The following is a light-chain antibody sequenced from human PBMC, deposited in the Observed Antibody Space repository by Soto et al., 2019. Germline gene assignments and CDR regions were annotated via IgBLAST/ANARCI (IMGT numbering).Light chain of an antibody. J-gene: IGLJ2*01. CDR3: GAWDSSLSAGV. V-gene: IGLV1-51*02. CDR2: ENN. Sequence: QSVLTQPPSVSAAPGQKVTISCSGSSSNIGRNYVSWYQQLPGTAPKLLIYENNKRPSGIPDRMSGSTSGTSATLGITGLQTGDEAVYHCGAWDSSLSAGVFGGATKLTVL. CDR1: SSNIGRNY.